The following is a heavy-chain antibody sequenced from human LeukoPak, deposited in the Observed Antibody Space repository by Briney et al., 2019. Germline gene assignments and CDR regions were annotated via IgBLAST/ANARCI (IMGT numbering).Heavy chain of an antibody. CDR2: ISSSSTI. Sequence: GGSLRLSCAASGFTFSDYYMNWVRQAPGKGLEWVSSISSSSTIYYADSVKGRSTISRDNAKNSLYLQMNSLRAEDTAVYYCARYDIVVVPAARRDYYYGMDVWGKGTTVTVSS. CDR3: ARYDIVVVPAARRDYYYGMDV. CDR1: GFTFSDYY. J-gene: IGHJ6*04. V-gene: IGHV3-69-1*01. D-gene: IGHD2-2*01.